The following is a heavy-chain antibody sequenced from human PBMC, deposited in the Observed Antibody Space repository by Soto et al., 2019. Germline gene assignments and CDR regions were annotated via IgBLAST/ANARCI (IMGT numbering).Heavy chain of an antibody. V-gene: IGHV1-18*01. D-gene: IGHD1-26*01. CDR3: ARDGYVSGSYAY. J-gene: IGHJ4*02. CDR1: GYTFTSYG. CDR2: INAYNGST. Sequence: VSCKASGYTFTSYGISWVRQAPGQGLEWMGIINAYNGSTSYAQKFQGRVTMTRDTSTSTVYMELSSLRSEDTAVYYCARDGYVSGSYAYWGQGTLVTVSS.